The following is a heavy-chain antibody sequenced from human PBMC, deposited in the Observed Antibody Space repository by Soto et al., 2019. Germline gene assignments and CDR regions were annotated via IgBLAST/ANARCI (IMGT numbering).Heavy chain of an antibody. D-gene: IGHD3-3*01. CDR2: IYYSGST. CDR1: GGSISSGGYY. J-gene: IGHJ6*03. CDR3: ARAHLEWKHYYYYMDV. V-gene: IGHV4-31*03. Sequence: QVQLQESGPGLVKPSQTLSLTCTVSGGSISSGGYYWSWIRQHPGKGLEWIGYIYYSGSTYYNPSLKSRVSISVDTSKNQFSLKLSSVTAADTAVYYCARAHLEWKHYYYYMDVWGKGSTVTVSS.